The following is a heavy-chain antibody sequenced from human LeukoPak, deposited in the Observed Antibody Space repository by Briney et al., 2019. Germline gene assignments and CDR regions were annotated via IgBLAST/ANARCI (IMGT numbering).Heavy chain of an antibody. Sequence: ASVKVSCKASGYTFTGYYMHWVRQAPGQGLEWMGWINPNSGGTNYAQKFQGRVTMTRDTSISTAYMELSRLRSEDTAVYYCATAHYYDSTWYFDLWGRGTLVTVSS. J-gene: IGHJ2*01. CDR3: ATAHYYDSTWYFDL. V-gene: IGHV1-2*02. CDR2: INPNSGGT. D-gene: IGHD3-22*01. CDR1: GYTFTGYY.